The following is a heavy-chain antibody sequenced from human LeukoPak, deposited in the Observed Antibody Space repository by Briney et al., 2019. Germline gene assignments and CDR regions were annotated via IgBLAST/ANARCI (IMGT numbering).Heavy chain of an antibody. D-gene: IGHD6-19*01. V-gene: IGHV3-30*18. Sequence: GGSLRLSCAASGFTFSSYGMHWVRQAPGKGLEWVAVISYDGSNKYYADSVKGRFTISRDNSKNTLYLQMNSLRAEDTAVYYCAKDLAYSSGWFQTPPYYYYYGMDVWGQGTTVTVSS. CDR3: AKDLAYSSGWFQTPPYYYYYGMDV. CDR2: ISYDGSNK. J-gene: IGHJ6*02. CDR1: GFTFSSYG.